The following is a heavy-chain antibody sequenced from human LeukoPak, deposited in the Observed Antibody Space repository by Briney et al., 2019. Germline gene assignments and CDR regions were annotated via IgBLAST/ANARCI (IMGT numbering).Heavy chain of an antibody. V-gene: IGHV4-34*01. Sequence: SETLSLTCVVYGGSFSGYYWGWIRQPPGKGLEWIGSIYYSGSTYYNPSLKSRVTISVDTSKNQFSLKLSSVTAADTAVYYCARENYYDSRYWFDPWGQGTLVTVSS. CDR1: GGSFSGYY. J-gene: IGHJ5*02. CDR2: IYYSGST. D-gene: IGHD3-22*01. CDR3: ARENYYDSRYWFDP.